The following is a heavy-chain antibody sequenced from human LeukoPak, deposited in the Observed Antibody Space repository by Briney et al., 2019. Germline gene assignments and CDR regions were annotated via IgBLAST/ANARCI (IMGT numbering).Heavy chain of an antibody. V-gene: IGHV3-23*01. J-gene: IGHJ5*02. D-gene: IGHD6-19*01. CDR3: ARDRYSSGSNEGFDP. Sequence: GGSLRLSCAASGFTFSSFAMTWVRQAPGKGLEWVSGFDGNGPNTYYADSVKGRFTISRDNSKNTLYLQMNSLRAEDTAVYYCARDRYSSGSNEGFDPWGQGTLVTVSS. CDR1: GFTFSSFA. CDR2: FDGNGPNT.